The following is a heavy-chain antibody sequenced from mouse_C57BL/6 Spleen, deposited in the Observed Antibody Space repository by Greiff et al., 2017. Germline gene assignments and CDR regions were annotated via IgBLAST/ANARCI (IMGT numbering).Heavy chain of an antibody. J-gene: IGHJ4*01. CDR2: IYWDDDK. CDR1: GFSLSTSGMG. Sequence: QVTLKESGPGILQSPQTLRLTCSFSGFSLSTSGMGVSWIRQPSGKGLEWLAHIYWDDDKRYNPSLKSRLTISKDTSRNQVFLKITSVDTADTATYCCALDSSLDAMHNWRQGTSFTVSS. D-gene: IGHD1-1*01. CDR3: ALDSSLDAMHN. V-gene: IGHV8-12*01.